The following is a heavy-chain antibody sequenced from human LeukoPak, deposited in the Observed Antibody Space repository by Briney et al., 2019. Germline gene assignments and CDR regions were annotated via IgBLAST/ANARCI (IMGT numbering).Heavy chain of an antibody. CDR2: IRYDGIKK. D-gene: IGHD6-13*01. CDR3: ARQKSSSPPFDI. CDR1: GITFSSYG. V-gene: IGHV3-30*02. J-gene: IGHJ3*02. Sequence: GGSLRLSCAASGITFSSYGMHWVRQAPGKGLEWVAFIRYDGIKKYYAESVKGRFTISRDNSKNTLYLQMNSLRAEDTAVYYCARQKSSSPPFDIWGQGTMVTVSS.